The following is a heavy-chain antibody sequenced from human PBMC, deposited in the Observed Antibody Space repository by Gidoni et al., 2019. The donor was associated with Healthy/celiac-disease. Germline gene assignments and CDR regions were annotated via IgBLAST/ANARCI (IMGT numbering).Heavy chain of an antibody. CDR1: GYALTEFS. V-gene: IGHV1-24*01. Sequence: QVQLVQSGAEVKKPGASVKVSCKVSGYALTEFSMHWVRQAPGKGLEWMGGFDREDGETIYAQKFEGRVTMTEDTSTDTAYMELSSLISEDTAVYYCATSRYYDFWSGYLNWFDPWGQGTLVTVSS. CDR2: FDREDGET. CDR3: ATSRYYDFWSGYLNWFDP. J-gene: IGHJ5*02. D-gene: IGHD3-3*01.